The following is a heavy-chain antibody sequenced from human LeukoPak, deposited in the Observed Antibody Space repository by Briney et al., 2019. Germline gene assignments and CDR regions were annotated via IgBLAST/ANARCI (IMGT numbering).Heavy chain of an antibody. V-gene: IGHV3-21*01. D-gene: IGHD2-15*01. Sequence: GRSLRLSCAASGFTFSSYSMNWVRQAPGKGLEWVSSISSSSSYIYYADSVKGRFTISRDSAKNSLHLQMNSLRAEDTAVYYCASPGRVVVAATSFDYWGQGTLVAVSS. CDR3: ASPGRVVVAATSFDY. CDR2: ISSSSSYI. J-gene: IGHJ4*02. CDR1: GFTFSSYS.